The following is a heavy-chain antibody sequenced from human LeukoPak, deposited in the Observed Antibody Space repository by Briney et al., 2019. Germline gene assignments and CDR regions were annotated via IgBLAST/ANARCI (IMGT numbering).Heavy chain of an antibody. CDR2: IYYSGST. D-gene: IGHD2-2*01. Sequence: SETLSLTCTVSGGSISSYYWSCIRQPPGKGLEWIGYIYYSGSTNYNPSLKSRVTISVDTSKNQFSLKLSSVTAADTAVYYCARMLLGYCSSTSCYGYYYYYMDVWGKGTTVTVSS. CDR3: ARMLLGYCSSTSCYGYYYYYMDV. CDR1: GGSISSYY. J-gene: IGHJ6*03. V-gene: IGHV4-59*01.